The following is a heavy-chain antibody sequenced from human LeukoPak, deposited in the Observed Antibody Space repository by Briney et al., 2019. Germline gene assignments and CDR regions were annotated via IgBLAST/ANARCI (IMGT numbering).Heavy chain of an antibody. Sequence: ASVKVSCKASGGTFSSYAISWVRQAPGQGLEWMGGVIPIFGTANYAQKFQGRVTITMDESTSTAYMELGSLRSEDTAVYYCARGGPFRGVALGQNKNWFDPWGQGTLVTVSS. V-gene: IGHV1-69*05. J-gene: IGHJ5*02. CDR2: VIPIFGTA. D-gene: IGHD3-10*01. CDR1: GGTFSSYA. CDR3: ARGGPFRGVALGQNKNWFDP.